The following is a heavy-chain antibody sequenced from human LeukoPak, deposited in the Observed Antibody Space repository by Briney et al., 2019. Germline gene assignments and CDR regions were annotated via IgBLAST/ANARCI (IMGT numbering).Heavy chain of an antibody. D-gene: IGHD3-10*01. Sequence: SETLSLTCTVSGGSISSGSYYWSWSRQPAGKGLEWIGRIYTSGSTNYNPSLKSRVTISVDTSKNQFSLKLSSVTAADTAVYYCARDYYGSGKGWFDPWGQGTLVTVSS. V-gene: IGHV4-61*02. J-gene: IGHJ5*02. CDR2: IYTSGST. CDR1: GGSISSGSYY. CDR3: ARDYYGSGKGWFDP.